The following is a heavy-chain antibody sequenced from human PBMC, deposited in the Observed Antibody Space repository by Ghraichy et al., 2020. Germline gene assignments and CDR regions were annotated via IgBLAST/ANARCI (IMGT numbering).Heavy chain of an antibody. CDR3: AKGFGGGYYWYFDL. CDR1: GFTFSSYG. Sequence: GESLNISCAASGFTFSSYGMHWVRQAPGKGLEWVAVIWYDGSNKYYADSVKGRFTISRDNSKNTLYLQMNSLRAEDTAVYYCAKGFGGGYYWYFDLWGRGTLVTVSS. J-gene: IGHJ2*01. V-gene: IGHV3-33*06. D-gene: IGHD3-3*01. CDR2: IWYDGSNK.